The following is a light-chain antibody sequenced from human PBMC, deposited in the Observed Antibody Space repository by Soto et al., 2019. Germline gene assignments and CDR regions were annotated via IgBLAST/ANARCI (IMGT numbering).Light chain of an antibody. CDR2: AAS. V-gene: IGKV1-39*01. J-gene: IGKJ1*01. CDR3: QHYNSYSEA. Sequence: DIQMTQSPSSLSLSVGDGVTITCRASQTISNYLNWYQQKPGRAPRLLIHAASTLQSGVPSRFSGSGSGTDFTLTISSLQPDDFATYYCQHYNSYSEAFGQGTKVELK. CDR1: QTISNY.